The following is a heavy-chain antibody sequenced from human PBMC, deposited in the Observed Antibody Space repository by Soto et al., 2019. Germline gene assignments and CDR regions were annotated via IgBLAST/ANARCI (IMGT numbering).Heavy chain of an antibody. V-gene: IGHV3-53*01. CDR3: AKDGVTPMDV. CDR1: GFTVSTNY. J-gene: IGHJ6*02. CDR2: IYSGGTT. Sequence: EVQLVESGGGLIQPGGSLRLSCAVSGFTVSTNYMSWVRQAPGKGLELVSIIYSGGTTYYADSVKGRFTISRDNSKNTLYLQTNSLRAQDTAVYYCAKDGVTPMDVWGQGTTVTVAS. D-gene: IGHD2-15*01.